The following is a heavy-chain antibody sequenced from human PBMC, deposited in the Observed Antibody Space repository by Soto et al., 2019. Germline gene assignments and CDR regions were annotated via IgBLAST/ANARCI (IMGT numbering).Heavy chain of an antibody. D-gene: IGHD6-19*01. Sequence: EVQLVESGGGLVQPGVSLRLSCAASGFTFSSYWMSWVRQAPGKGLALVANIRQDGSDTYYVDSVKGRFTIYRHNSKNSLYLQMTSLRAEDTAINYCASPQQWLGQRGDFDYWGQGTLVTVSS. V-gene: IGHV3-7*05. CDR2: IRQDGSDT. J-gene: IGHJ4*02. CDR3: ASPQQWLGQRGDFDY. CDR1: GFTFSSYW.